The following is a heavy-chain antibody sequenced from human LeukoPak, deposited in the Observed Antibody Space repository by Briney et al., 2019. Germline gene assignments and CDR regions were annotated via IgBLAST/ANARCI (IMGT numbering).Heavy chain of an antibody. J-gene: IGHJ3*02. CDR3: ARERDDAFDI. CDR2: TFYRSKWYK. CDR1: GDSVSSNSAA. V-gene: IGHV6-1*01. Sequence: SQTLSLTCAISGDSVSSNSAAWNWIRQSPLRGLEWLGRTFYRSKWYKDYAVSVKSRITINPDTSKNQFSLQLNSVTPEDTAVYYCARERDDAFDIWGQGTMVIVSS.